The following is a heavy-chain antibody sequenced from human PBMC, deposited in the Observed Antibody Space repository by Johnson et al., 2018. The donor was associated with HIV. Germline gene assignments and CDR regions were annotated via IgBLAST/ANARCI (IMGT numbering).Heavy chain of an antibody. J-gene: IGHJ3*02. V-gene: IGHV3-20*04. CDR2: INWNGGRT. CDR3: TTALMGSVTRDGFILDAFDS. Sequence: VQLVESGGGVVRPGGSLRLSCAASGFTFDYYGMSWVRQAPGKGLEWVSGINWNGGRTGYADSVKGRFTISRDNAKNSLFLQMNSLRAEDTALYYCTTALMGSVTRDGFILDAFDSWGQGTMVTVSS. D-gene: IGHD5-24*01. CDR1: GFTFDYYG.